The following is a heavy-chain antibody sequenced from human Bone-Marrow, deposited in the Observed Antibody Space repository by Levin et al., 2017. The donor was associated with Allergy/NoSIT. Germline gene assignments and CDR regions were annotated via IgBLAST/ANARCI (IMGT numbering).Heavy chain of an antibody. V-gene: IGHV3-21*01. Sequence: GESLKISCAASGFTFSDYGMNWVRQAPGKGLEWVSSISSSGSDIYYTDSVKGRVTISRDNAKNSLYLQMNSLRVEDTAIYYCARIGGVFDFWSAENWFDLSGQGTLFTVSS. CDR1: GFTFSDYG. CDR3: ARIGGVFDFWSAENWFDL. J-gene: IGHJ5*02. CDR2: ISSSGSDI. D-gene: IGHD3-3*01.